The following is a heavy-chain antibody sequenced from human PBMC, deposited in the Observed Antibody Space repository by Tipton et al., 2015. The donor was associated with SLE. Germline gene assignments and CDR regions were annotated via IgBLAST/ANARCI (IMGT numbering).Heavy chain of an antibody. V-gene: IGHV4-4*09. J-gene: IGHJ4*02. D-gene: IGHD3-3*01. CDR2: IYTSGST. Sequence: TLSLTCTVSGGSISSYYWSWIRQPPGKGLEWIGYIYTSGSTNYNPSLKSRVTISVDTSKNQFSLKLSSVTAADTAVYYCARLRFLEWLSTGYFDYWGQGTLVTVSS. CDR1: GGSISSYY. CDR3: ARLRFLEWLSTGYFDY.